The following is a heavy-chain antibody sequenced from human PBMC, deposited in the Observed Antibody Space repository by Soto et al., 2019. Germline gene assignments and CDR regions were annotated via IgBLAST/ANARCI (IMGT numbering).Heavy chain of an antibody. J-gene: IGHJ6*02. Sequence: QVQLVESGGGVVQPGRSLRLSCAASGFTFSSYGMHWVRQAPGKGLEWVAVISYDGSNKYYADSVKGRFTISRDNSKNTLYLQMNSLRADDTAVYYCVKVWCGSTSCYTDYYYGMDVWGQGTTVTVSS. CDR2: ISYDGSNK. CDR1: GFTFSSYG. CDR3: VKVWCGSTSCYTDYYYGMDV. D-gene: IGHD2-2*02. V-gene: IGHV3-30*18.